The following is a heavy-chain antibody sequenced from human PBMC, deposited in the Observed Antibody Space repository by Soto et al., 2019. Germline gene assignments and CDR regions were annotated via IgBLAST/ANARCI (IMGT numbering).Heavy chain of an antibody. D-gene: IGHD3-9*01. CDR2: FFIGGNT. CDR1: GGSIXSXX. V-gene: IGHV4-4*08. J-gene: IGHJ6*02. CDR3: TRGIDYDILTGYLMDV. Sequence: SETLSLTCTVSGGSIXSXXWSWIRQSPGKGLEWIASFFIGGNTYYNPSLKSRVTISVDTSKNQFSLKLSSVTAADTAVYYCTRGIDYDILTGYLMDVWGQGTTVTVSS.